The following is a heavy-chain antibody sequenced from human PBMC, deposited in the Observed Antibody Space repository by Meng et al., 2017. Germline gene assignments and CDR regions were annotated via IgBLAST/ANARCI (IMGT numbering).Heavy chain of an antibody. V-gene: IGHV3-21*01. CDR2: ISSSSSYI. D-gene: IGHD2-21*02. J-gene: IGHJ2*01. Sequence: VQLVDDGRGLVKPGGSLVSSVEASGFTFSSYSMNWVRQAPGKGLEWVSSISSSSSYIYYADSVKGRFTISSDNAKNSLYLQMNSLRAEDTAVYYCARDRWGHWYSDLWGRGTLVTVSS. CDR1: GFTFSSYS. CDR3: ARDRWGHWYSDL.